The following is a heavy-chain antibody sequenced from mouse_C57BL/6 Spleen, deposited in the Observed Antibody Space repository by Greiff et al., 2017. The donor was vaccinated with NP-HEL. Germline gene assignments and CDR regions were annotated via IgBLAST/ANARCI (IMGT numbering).Heavy chain of an antibody. D-gene: IGHD1-2*01. CDR3: ARVDTTARYFDY. V-gene: IGHV5-4*01. Sequence: EVQRVESGGGLVKPGGSLKLSCAASGFTFSSYAMSWVRQTPEKRLEWVATISYGGSYTYYPDNVKGRFTISRDNAKNNLYLQMSHLKSEDTAMYYFARVDTTARYFDYWGQGTTLTVSS. CDR2: ISYGGSYT. CDR1: GFTFSSYA. J-gene: IGHJ2*01.